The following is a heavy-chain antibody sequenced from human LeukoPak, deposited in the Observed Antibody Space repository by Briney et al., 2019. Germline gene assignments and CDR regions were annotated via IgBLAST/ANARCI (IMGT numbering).Heavy chain of an antibody. CDR2: IYSGGST. CDR1: GFTVSSNY. Sequence: GGSLRLSCAASGFTVSSNYMSWVRQAPGKGLEWVSVIYSGGSTYYADSVKGRFTISRDNSKNTLYLQMNSLRAEDTAVYYCASPQGGSSAYYFDYWGQGTLVTVSS. CDR3: ASPQGGSSAYYFDY. D-gene: IGHD6-6*01. J-gene: IGHJ4*02. V-gene: IGHV3-66*01.